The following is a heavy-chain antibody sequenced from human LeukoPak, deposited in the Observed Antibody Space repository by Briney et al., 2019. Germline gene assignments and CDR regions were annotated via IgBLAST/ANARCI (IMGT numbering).Heavy chain of an antibody. CDR3: AEDIKPLRYCSSTSCYMADY. V-gene: IGHV3-23*01. Sequence: GGSLRLSCAASGFTFSSYAMSWVRQAPGKGLEWVSAISGSGGSTYYADSVKGRFTISRDNSKNTLYLQMNSLRAEDTAVYYCAEDIKPLRYCSSTSCYMADYWGQGTLVTVSS. CDR2: ISGSGGST. CDR1: GFTFSSYA. D-gene: IGHD2-2*02. J-gene: IGHJ4*02.